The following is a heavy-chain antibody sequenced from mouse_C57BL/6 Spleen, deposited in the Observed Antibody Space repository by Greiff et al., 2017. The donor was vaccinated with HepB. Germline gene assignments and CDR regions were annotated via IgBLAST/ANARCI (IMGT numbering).Heavy chain of an antibody. CDR1: GFTFSSYG. CDR2: ISSGGSYT. J-gene: IGHJ2*01. D-gene: IGHD2-2*01. V-gene: IGHV5-6*02. Sequence: DVMLVESGGDLVKPGGSLKLSCAASGFTFSSYGMSWVRQTPDKRLEWVATISSGGSYTYYPDSVKGRFTISRDNAKNTLYLQMSSLKSEDTAMYYCARQESTMVTTDYFDYWGQGTTLTVSS. CDR3: ARQESTMVTTDYFDY.